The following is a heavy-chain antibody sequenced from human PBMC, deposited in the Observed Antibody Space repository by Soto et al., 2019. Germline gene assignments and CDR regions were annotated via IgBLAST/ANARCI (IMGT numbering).Heavy chain of an antibody. V-gene: IGHV1-69*01. D-gene: IGHD1-1*01. CDR2: IIPVFVTP. CDR3: ARGEQQWFDY. Sequence: QVQLVQSGAEVKRPESSVKVSSKASGGTFSKYLFSWVRQAPGQGLEWMGGIIPVFVTPKYAQKFQGRVTVTADESTSTAYMDVTSLKSEDTAVYYCARGEQQWFDYWGQGTLVTVSS. J-gene: IGHJ4*02. CDR1: GGTFSKYL.